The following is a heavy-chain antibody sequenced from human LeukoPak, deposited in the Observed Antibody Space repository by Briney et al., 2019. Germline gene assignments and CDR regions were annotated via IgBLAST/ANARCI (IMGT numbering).Heavy chain of an antibody. J-gene: IGHJ4*02. V-gene: IGHV4-31*03. D-gene: IGHD4-23*01. CDR1: GGSISSGGYY. CDR2: IYYSGST. CDR3: ARDLLNEGNHLDY. Sequence: SQTLSLTCTVSGGSISSGGYYWSWIRQHPGKGLEWIGYIYYSGSTNYNPSLKSRVTISVDTSKNQFSLKLSSVTAADTAVYYCARDLLNEGNHLDYWGQGTLVTVSS.